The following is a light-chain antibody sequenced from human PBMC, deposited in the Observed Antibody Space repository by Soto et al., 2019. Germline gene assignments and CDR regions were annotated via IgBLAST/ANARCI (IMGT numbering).Light chain of an antibody. Sequence: DIQMTQSPSSLSASVGDEVTITCRASQTILTYLNWYQLKPGKPPRLLIYAASSFQSGVPSRFSGSGSGTDFTLTISSLQPEDFATYSCQQSYNSPQTFGRGTKVEIK. V-gene: IGKV1-39*01. CDR3: QQSYNSPQT. CDR2: AAS. J-gene: IGKJ1*01. CDR1: QTILTY.